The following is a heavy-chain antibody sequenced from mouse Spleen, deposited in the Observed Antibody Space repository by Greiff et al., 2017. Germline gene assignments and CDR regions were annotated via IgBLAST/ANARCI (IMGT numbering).Heavy chain of an antibody. Sequence: EVKLQESGPVLVKPGASVKMSCKASGYTFTDYYMNWVKQSHGKSLEWIGVINPYNGGTSYNQKFKGKATLTVDKSSSTAYMELNSLTSEDSAVYYCARRYRYDVGAMDYWGQGTSVTVSS. J-gene: IGHJ4*01. D-gene: IGHD2-14*01. CDR2: INPYNGGT. CDR1: GYTFTDYY. CDR3: ARRYRYDVGAMDY. V-gene: IGHV1-19*01.